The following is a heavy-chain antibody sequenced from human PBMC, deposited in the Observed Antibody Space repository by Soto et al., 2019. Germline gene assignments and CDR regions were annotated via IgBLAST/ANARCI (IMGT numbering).Heavy chain of an antibody. CDR3: SRIKEYHGYADPDF. CDR2: IRSKPFGGTT. D-gene: IGHD5-12*01. V-gene: IGHV3-49*03. Sequence: GGSLRLSCTGSGFSFGDYAMSWFRQAPGKGLEWVGFIRSKPFGGTTAYAASVQGRFMISRDDSKSNGYLQMSSLKTEDTAVYFCSRIKEYHGYADPDFWGQGTLVTVPQ. J-gene: IGHJ4*02. CDR1: GFSFGDYA.